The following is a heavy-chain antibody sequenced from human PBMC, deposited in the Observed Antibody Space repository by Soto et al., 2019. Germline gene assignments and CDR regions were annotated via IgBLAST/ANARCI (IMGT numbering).Heavy chain of an antibody. Sequence: PGGSLRLSCAASGFTFTSYAMHWVRQAPGKGLEWVAVISNDGSNYYYADSVRGRIAISRDNSKNTLYLQMNSLRAEDTAVYYRAKGVPGIAVAGTGYFQHWGQGTLVTVSS. CDR1: GFTFTSYA. J-gene: IGHJ1*01. V-gene: IGHV3-30*09. CDR3: AKGVPGIAVAGTGYFQH. CDR2: ISNDGSNY. D-gene: IGHD6-19*01.